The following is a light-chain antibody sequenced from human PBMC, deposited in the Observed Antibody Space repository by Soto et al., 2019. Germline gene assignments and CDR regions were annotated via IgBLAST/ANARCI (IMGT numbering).Light chain of an antibody. Sequence: EIVLKQSPGTLSLSPGARATLSCRASQSVSSNLAWYQQKPGQAPRLLIYGASTRATGIPVRFSGSGSGTEFTLTISSLQSEDFAVYYCQHYNNWIASFGGGTKVDIK. CDR3: QHYNNWIAS. V-gene: IGKV3-15*01. CDR2: GAS. CDR1: QSVSSN. J-gene: IGKJ4*01.